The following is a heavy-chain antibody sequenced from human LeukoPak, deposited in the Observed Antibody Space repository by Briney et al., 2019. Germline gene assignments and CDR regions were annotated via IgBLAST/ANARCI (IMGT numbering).Heavy chain of an antibody. Sequence: GGSLRLSCAASGFTFDDYAMHWVRQAPGKGLGWVSGISWNSGNIGYADSAKGRFTISRDNAKNSLYLQMSSLRAEDTALYYCAKGVYSIHEYFQHWGQGTPVTVSS. CDR1: GFTFDDYA. J-gene: IGHJ1*01. V-gene: IGHV3-9*01. CDR3: AKGVYSIHEYFQH. CDR2: ISWNSGNI. D-gene: IGHD4-11*01.